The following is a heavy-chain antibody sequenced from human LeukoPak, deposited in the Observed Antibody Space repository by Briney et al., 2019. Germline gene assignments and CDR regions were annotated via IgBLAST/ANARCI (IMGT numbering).Heavy chain of an antibody. CDR2: INWNGGAT. V-gene: IGHV3-20*04. CDR1: GSTFDDYG. Sequence: GGSLRLSCAASGSTFDDYGMSWVRQAPGKGLEWVSGINWNGGATGYADSVKGRFTISRDNAKNSLFLQMNSLRAEDTAVYYCARSSRELGGYAPWELMPPFDYWGQGTLVTVSS. J-gene: IGHJ4*02. D-gene: IGHD1-7*01. CDR3: ARSSRELGGYAPWELMPPFDY.